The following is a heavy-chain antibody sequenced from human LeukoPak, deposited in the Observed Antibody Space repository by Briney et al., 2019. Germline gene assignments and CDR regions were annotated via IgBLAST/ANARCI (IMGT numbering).Heavy chain of an antibody. CDR3: AREEWYDAFDI. Sequence: ASVKVSCKASGGTFSSYTISWVRQAPGQGLEWMGRIIPILGIANYAQKFQGRVTITADESTSTAYMELSSLRSEDTAVYYCAREEWYDAFDIWGQGTMVTVSS. V-gene: IGHV1-69*04. CDR1: GGTFSSYT. J-gene: IGHJ3*02. D-gene: IGHD3-3*01. CDR2: IIPILGIA.